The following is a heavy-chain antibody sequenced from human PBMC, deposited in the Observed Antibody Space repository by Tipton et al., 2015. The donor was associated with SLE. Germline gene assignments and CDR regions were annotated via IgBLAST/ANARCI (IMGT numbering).Heavy chain of an antibody. CDR3: ARHGQRSWVDP. Sequence: TLSLTCTVSGDSISSSNYYWGWIRQPPGKGLEWIANMYYSGSTYYNPSLKSRVTISVDTSKNQFSLKLSSVAAADTAVYYCARHGQRSWVDPWGQGTLVTVSS. CDR1: GDSISSSNYY. D-gene: IGHD2-2*01. CDR2: MYYSGST. J-gene: IGHJ5*02. V-gene: IGHV4-39*01.